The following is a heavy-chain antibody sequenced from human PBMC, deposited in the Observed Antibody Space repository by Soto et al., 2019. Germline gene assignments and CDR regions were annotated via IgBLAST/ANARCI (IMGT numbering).Heavy chain of an antibody. V-gene: IGHV3-11*01. CDR2: ISAGGSDI. CDR3: ASLPQGYYDRSGRLVDY. CDR1: GFTFSDYY. D-gene: IGHD3-22*01. J-gene: IGHJ4*01. Sequence: PGESLKISCASSGFTFSDYYMSWIRQAPGKGLEWVAYISAGGSDIYYGDSVKGRFTVSRDNTKKSLYLQMSNLRADDTAIYYCASLPQGYYDRSGRLVDYWGHGTLVTVSS.